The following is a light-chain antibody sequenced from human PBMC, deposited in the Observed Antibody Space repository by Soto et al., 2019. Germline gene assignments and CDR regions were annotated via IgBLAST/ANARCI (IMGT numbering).Light chain of an antibody. CDR1: QSLLHSNGYNY. CDR3: MQALQTPWT. Sequence: IVMTQSPLSLPVTPGEPASISCRSSQSLLHSNGYNYLDWYLQKPGQSPQLLIYLGSNRASGVPDRYSGSGSGTDFTLKISRVEADDVAVYYCMQALQTPWTFGQGTKVEIK. CDR2: LGS. J-gene: IGKJ1*01. V-gene: IGKV2-28*01.